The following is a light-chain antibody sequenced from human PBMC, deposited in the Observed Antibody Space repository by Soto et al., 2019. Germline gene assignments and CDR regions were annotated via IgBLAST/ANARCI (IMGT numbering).Light chain of an antibody. CDR1: SSNIGSNT. V-gene: IGLV1-44*01. J-gene: IGLJ3*02. CDR3: QAYDYGLTAFV. CDR2: SNN. Sequence: QSVLTQPPSASGTPGQRVTISCSGSSSNIGSNTVNWYQQLPGTAPKLLIYSNNQRPSGVPDRFSGSKSGTSASLAISGLQSEDEADYYCQAYDYGLTAFVFGGGTQLTVL.